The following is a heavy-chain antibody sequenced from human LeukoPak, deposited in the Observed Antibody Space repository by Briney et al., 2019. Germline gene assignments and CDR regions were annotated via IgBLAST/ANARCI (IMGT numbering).Heavy chain of an antibody. CDR1: GGSFSGYY. Sequence: SETLSLTCAVYGGSFSGYYWSWIRQPPGKGLEWIGEINHSGSTNYNPSLKSRVTISVDTSKNQFSLKLSSVTAADTAVYYCASDRGSSSLFDYWGQGTLVTVSS. J-gene: IGHJ4*02. CDR2: INHSGST. CDR3: ASDRGSSSLFDY. D-gene: IGHD6-13*01. V-gene: IGHV4-34*01.